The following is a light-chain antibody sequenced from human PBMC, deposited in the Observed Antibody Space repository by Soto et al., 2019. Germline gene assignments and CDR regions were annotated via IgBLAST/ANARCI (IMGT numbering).Light chain of an antibody. J-gene: IGKJ3*01. V-gene: IGKV3-20*01. Sequence: EIVLTQSPGTLSLSPGERATLSCRASQSVSVNSLAWYQQKGGQAPRLLIYAASTRATGVPDRFSGTGSGPDFALTISRLETDDSAVYYCQQYGVSPYTFGPGTKVDIK. CDR2: AAS. CDR3: QQYGVSPYT. CDR1: QSVSVNS.